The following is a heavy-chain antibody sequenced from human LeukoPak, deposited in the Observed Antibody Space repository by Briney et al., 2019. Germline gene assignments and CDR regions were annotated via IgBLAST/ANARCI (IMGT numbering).Heavy chain of an antibody. Sequence: GGSLRLSCAASGFTFSSYWMHWVRQPPGKGLEWVSRINSDGSDTSYADSVKGRFTISRDNAKNTLYLQMNSLRAGDTAVYYCTRGDFYVGAQDYWGQGTLVAVSS. D-gene: IGHD1-26*01. V-gene: IGHV3-74*01. CDR1: GFTFSSYW. J-gene: IGHJ4*02. CDR2: INSDGSDT. CDR3: TRGDFYVGAQDY.